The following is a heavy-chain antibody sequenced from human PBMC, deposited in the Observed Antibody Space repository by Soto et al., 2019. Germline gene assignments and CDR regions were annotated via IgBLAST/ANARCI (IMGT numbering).Heavy chain of an antibody. V-gene: IGHV1-2*02. D-gene: IGHD3-22*01. Sequence: ASVKASCKASGYTFTGYYMHWVRQAPGQGLEWMGWINPNSGGTNYAQKFQGRVTMTRDTSISTAYMELSRLRSDDTAVYYCARLTPHYYDSSGIWGQGTLVTVSS. CDR3: ARLTPHYYDSSGI. CDR1: GYTFTGYY. CDR2: INPNSGGT. J-gene: IGHJ4*02.